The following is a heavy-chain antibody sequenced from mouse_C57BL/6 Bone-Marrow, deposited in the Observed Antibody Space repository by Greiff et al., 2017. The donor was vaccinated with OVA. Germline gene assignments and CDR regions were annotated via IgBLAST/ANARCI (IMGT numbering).Heavy chain of an antibody. D-gene: IGHD1-1*01. CDR1: GFTFSSYA. V-gene: IGHV5-9-1*02. Sequence: EVKLMESGEGLVKPGGSLKLSCAASGFTFSSYAMSWVRQTPEKRLEWVAYISSGGDYIYYADTVKGRFTISRDNARNTLYLQMSSLKSEDTAMYYCTRAYYYGSSFLDYWGQGTTLTVSS. J-gene: IGHJ2*01. CDR2: ISSGGDYI. CDR3: TRAYYYGSSFLDY.